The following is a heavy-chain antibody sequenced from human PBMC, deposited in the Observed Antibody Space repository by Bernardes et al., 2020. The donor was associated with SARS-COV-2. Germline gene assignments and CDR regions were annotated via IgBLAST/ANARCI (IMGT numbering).Heavy chain of an antibody. CDR1: GYTFTSYS. V-gene: IGHV1-18*04. CDR2: ISTYHGKT. J-gene: IGHJ4*02. Sequence: ASVKVSCKTSGYTFTSYSLSWVRQAPGQGLEWMGWISTYHGKTSYAQTLQGRVTVTTDTSTSTVNMELRSLRSDDTAVYYCARGRFGGDYWGQGTLVTVSS. CDR3: ARGRFGGDY. D-gene: IGHD2-15*01.